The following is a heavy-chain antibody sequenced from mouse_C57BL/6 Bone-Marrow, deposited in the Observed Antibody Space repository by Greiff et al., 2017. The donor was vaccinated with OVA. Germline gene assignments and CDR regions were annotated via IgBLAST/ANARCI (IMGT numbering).Heavy chain of an antibody. CDR1: GFTFSSYT. Sequence: DVMLVESGGGLVKPGGSLKLSCAASGFTFSSYTMSWVRQTPEKRLEWVATISGGGGNTYYPDSVKGRFTISRDNAKNTLYLQMSSLRSEDTALYYCARLCGYWGQGTTLTVSS. CDR3: ARLCGY. CDR2: ISGGGGNT. V-gene: IGHV5-9*01. J-gene: IGHJ2*01.